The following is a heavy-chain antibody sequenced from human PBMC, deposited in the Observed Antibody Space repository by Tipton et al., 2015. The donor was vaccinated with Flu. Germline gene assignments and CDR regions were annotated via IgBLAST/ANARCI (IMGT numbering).Heavy chain of an antibody. D-gene: IGHD6-13*01. CDR3: ARSADIAAYRYGMDV. Sequence: TLSLTCNVSGGSVSNYYWSWIRRPPGKGLEFVGHVSYGGAILYSPSLRGRVTISLDTSKNQISLNLYSVTAADAAVYYCARSADIAAYRYGMDVWGQGTTVTVSS. V-gene: IGHV4-59*02. CDR2: VSYGGAI. CDR1: GGSVSNYY. J-gene: IGHJ6*02.